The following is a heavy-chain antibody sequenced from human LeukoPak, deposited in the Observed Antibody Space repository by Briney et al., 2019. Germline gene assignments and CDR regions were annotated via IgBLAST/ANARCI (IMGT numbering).Heavy chain of an antibody. CDR1: GYTFTGYY. CDR2: INPNSGGT. D-gene: IGHD4-17*01. Sequence: ASVKVSCKASGYTFTGYYMHWVRQAPGQGLERMGWINPNSGGTNYAQKFQGRVTMTRDTSISTAYMELSRLRSDDTAVYYCARLSSHYGDYKVDPWGQGTLVTVSS. CDR3: ARLSSHYGDYKVDP. J-gene: IGHJ5*02. V-gene: IGHV1-2*02.